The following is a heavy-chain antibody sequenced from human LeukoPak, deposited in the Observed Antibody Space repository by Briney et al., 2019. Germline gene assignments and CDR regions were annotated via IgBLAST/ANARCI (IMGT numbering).Heavy chain of an antibody. Sequence: PGGSLRLSCAASAFTFSSYEMNWVRQAPGKGLEWVSYISSSGSTIYYADSVKGRFTISRDNAKNSLYLQMNSLRAEDTAVYYCARDLTFSSGWNYWGQGTLVTVSS. V-gene: IGHV3-48*03. CDR3: ARDLTFSSGWNY. J-gene: IGHJ4*02. CDR2: ISSSGSTI. D-gene: IGHD6-19*01. CDR1: AFTFSSYE.